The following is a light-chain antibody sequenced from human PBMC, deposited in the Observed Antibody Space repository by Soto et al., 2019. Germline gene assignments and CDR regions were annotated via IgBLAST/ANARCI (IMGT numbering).Light chain of an antibody. CDR2: GAS. Sequence: EDVLTQSPGTLSLSTGERATLSCRASQSVGRNYLAWFQQKSGQAPRLVIYGASSRAAGIPDRLSGSGSGTDFALTISRLEPEDFAVYYCQQYATSPITFGQGTRLEIK. J-gene: IGKJ5*01. V-gene: IGKV3-20*01. CDR3: QQYATSPIT. CDR1: QSVGRNY.